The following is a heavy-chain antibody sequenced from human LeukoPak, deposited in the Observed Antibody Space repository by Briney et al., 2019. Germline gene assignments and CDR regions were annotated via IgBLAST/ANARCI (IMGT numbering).Heavy chain of an antibody. CDR1: GGSISSGSYY. D-gene: IGHD3-22*01. CDR2: IYTSGST. CDR3: ARRKTGHSSGDY. J-gene: IGHJ4*02. V-gene: IGHV4-61*02. Sequence: SQTLSLTCTVSGGSISSGSYYWSWIRQPAGKGLEWIGRIYTSGSTNYNPSLKSRVTISVDTSKNQFSLKLSSVTAADTAVYYCARRKTGHSSGDYWGQGTLVTVSS.